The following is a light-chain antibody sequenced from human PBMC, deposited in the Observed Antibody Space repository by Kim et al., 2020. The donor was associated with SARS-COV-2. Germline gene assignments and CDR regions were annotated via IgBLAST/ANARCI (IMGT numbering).Light chain of an antibody. CDR3: QQYDSYPLT. Sequence: AYVGDRVTITCRARQSINSWLAWYQQKPGKAPTYLIYEASTLESGVPPRCSGSGYGTEFTLTISSLQPDEFATYYCQQYDSYPLTFGGGTKVDIK. CDR1: QSINSW. J-gene: IGKJ4*02. CDR2: EAS. V-gene: IGKV1-5*03.